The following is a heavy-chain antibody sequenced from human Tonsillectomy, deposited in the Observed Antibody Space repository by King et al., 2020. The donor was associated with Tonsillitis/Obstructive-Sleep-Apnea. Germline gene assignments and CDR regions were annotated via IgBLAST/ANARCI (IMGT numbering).Heavy chain of an antibody. V-gene: IGHV3-33*01. Sequence: VQLVESGGGVVQPGRSLRLSCAASGFTFSSYGMHWVRQAPGKGLEWVAVIWYEGSNKYYADSVKGRFTISRDNSKNTLYLQMNSLRAEETAVYYCARLRYSSTSSSSVDVDYWGQGTLVTVSS. D-gene: IGHD2-2*01. J-gene: IGHJ4*02. CDR3: ARLRYSSTSSSSVDVDY. CDR1: GFTFSSYG. CDR2: IWYEGSNK.